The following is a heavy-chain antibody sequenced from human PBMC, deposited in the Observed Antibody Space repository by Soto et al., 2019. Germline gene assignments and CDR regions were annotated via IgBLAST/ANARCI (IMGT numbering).Heavy chain of an antibody. D-gene: IGHD2-2*01. CDR1: GYTFTSYA. CDR2: INAGNGNT. CDR3: ARAGVGYCSSTSCSYFDY. Sequence: ASVKVSCKASGYTFTSYAMHWVRQAPGQRLEWMGWINAGNGNTKYSQKFQGRVTITRDTSASTAYMELSSLRSEDTAVYYCARAGVGYCSSTSCSYFDYWGQGTLATVSS. J-gene: IGHJ4*02. V-gene: IGHV1-3*01.